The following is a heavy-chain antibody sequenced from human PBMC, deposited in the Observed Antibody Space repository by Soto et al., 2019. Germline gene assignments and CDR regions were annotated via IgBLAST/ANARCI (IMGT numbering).Heavy chain of an antibody. Sequence: GRPLRLSCAPSGFIFENFAMSRVRYAPCKSTEWISSISGSGFKKYYADSVKGRFTISRDNSKSTVYLELNNLSAEDTAVYHCAKNQGVELVPLATVDWFDPWGQGSVLTVSS. CDR2: ISGSGFKK. V-gene: IGHV3-23*01. J-gene: IGHJ5*02. CDR1: GFIFENFA. D-gene: IGHD1-26*01. CDR3: AKNQGVELVPLATVDWFDP.